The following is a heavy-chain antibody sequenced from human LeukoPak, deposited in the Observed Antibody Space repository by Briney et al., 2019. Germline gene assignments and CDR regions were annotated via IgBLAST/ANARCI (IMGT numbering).Heavy chain of an antibody. J-gene: IGHJ4*02. D-gene: IGHD4-17*01. CDR1: GFTVSSNY. Sequence: TGGSLRLSCAASGFTVSSNYMSWVRQAPGKGLEWVSVIYSGGSTYYADSVKGRFTISRDNSKNTLYLQMNSLRAEDTAVYYCARETTVTTFCEYWGQGTLVTVSS. CDR2: IYSGGST. V-gene: IGHV3-53*05. CDR3: ARETTVTTFCEY.